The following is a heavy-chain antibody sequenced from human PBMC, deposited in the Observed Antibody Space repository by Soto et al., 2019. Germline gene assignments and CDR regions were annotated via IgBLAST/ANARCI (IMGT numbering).Heavy chain of an antibody. V-gene: IGHV3-64*02. CDR2: ISPDAVNT. CDR3: ARDDYYDYIFTY. J-gene: IGHJ1*01. Sequence: GGSLRLSCAASGFPFSTTTMHWVRQAPGKGLEYVSAISPDAVNTYYADSVKGGFTISRDNSKNTLYLQMDSLRAEDMAVYYCARDDYYDYIFTYWGQGTLVTVSS. CDR1: GFPFSTTT. D-gene: IGHD4-17*01.